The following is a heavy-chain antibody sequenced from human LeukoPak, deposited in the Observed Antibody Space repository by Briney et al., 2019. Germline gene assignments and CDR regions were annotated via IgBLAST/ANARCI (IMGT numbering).Heavy chain of an antibody. J-gene: IGHJ4*02. Sequence: GGSLRLSCAASGFTFSSYGMHWVRQAPGKGLEWVAVISYDGSDKNYADSVKGRFTISRDNSKNTLHLQMDSLRTEDTAVYYCAKDRSNGYHYYFDYWGQGTLVTVSS. CDR3: AKDRSNGYHYYFDY. D-gene: IGHD3-22*01. CDR2: ISYDGSDK. V-gene: IGHV3-30*18. CDR1: GFTFSSYG.